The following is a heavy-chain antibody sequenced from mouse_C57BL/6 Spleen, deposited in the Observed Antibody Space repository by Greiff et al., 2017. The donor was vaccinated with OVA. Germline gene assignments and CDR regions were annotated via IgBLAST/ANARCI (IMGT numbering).Heavy chain of an antibody. J-gene: IGHJ1*03. Sequence: EVMLVESGGGLVKPGGSLKLSCAASGFTFSSYAMSWVRQTPEKRLEWVATISDGGSYTYYPDNVKGRFTISRDNAKNNLYLQMSHLKSEDTAMYYCARDPGRGDFDVWGTGTTVTVSS. V-gene: IGHV5-4*01. CDR3: ARDPGRGDFDV. D-gene: IGHD1-1*01. CDR1: GFTFSSYA. CDR2: ISDGGSYT.